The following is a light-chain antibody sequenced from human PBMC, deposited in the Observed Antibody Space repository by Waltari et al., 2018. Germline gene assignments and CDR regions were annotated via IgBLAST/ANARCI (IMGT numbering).Light chain of an antibody. CDR2: EVS. V-gene: IGLV2-23*02. CDR3: CSYAGSDTFVV. J-gene: IGLJ2*01. Sequence: QSALTQPASVSGSPGQSITISCTGTSSDVGSYNLVPWYHKHPDKAPKLMIYEVSNRPSGVSDRFSGSKSGNTASLTISGLQAEDEADYYCCSYAGSDTFVVLGGGTKLTVL. CDR1: SSDVGSYNL.